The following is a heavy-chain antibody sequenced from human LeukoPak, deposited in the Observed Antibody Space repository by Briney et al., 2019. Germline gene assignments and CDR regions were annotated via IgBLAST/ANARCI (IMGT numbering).Heavy chain of an antibody. J-gene: IGHJ5*02. D-gene: IGHD2-2*02. CDR1: GYTFTSYD. V-gene: IGHV1-8*01. Sequence: ASVKVSCKASGYTFTSYDINWVRQATGQGLEWMGWMNPNSGNTGYAQKFQGRVTMTRNTSISTAYMELSSLRSEDTAVYYCARGAYTPRQEYCSSTGCYTDNWFDPWGQGTLVTVSS. CDR2: MNPNSGNT. CDR3: ARGAYTPRQEYCSSTGCYTDNWFDP.